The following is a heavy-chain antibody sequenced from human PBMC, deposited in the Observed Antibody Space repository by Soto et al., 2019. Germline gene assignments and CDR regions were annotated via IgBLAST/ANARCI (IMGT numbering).Heavy chain of an antibody. CDR1: GFTFSSYA. Sequence: AGGSLRLSCAASGFTFSSYAMSWVRQAPWKGLEWVSAISGSGGSTYYADSVKGRFTISRDNSKNTLYLQMNSLRAEDTAVYYCAKRGLYYDFWSGYPQIWGQGTLVTVSS. D-gene: IGHD3-3*01. V-gene: IGHV3-23*01. CDR3: AKRGLYYDFWSGYPQI. CDR2: ISGSGGST. J-gene: IGHJ4*02.